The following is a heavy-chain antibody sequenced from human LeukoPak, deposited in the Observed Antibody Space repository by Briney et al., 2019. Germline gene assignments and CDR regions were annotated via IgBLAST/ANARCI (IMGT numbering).Heavy chain of an antibody. CDR1: GGSISSGSYY. D-gene: IGHD2-2*01. V-gene: IGHV4-61*02. CDR2: IYTSGST. J-gene: IGHJ6*03. CDR3: ARDPVVVPAAKNYYYYYRDV. Sequence: SQTLSLTCTVSGGSISSGSYYWSWIRQPAGKGLEWIGRIYTSGSTNYNPSLKRRVTLSVDTSKNQFSLKLSSVTAADTAVYYCARDPVVVPAAKNYYYYYRDVWGKGTTVTVSS.